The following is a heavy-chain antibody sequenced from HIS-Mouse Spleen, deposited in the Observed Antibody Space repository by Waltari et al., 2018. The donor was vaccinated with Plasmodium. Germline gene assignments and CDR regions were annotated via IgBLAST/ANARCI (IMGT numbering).Heavy chain of an antibody. Sequence: QVQLVQSGAEVKKPGASVKVSCKASGYTFTGYYMHWVRQAPGQGLEWMGWINPNSGGTNYAQKFQGRVTMTRDTSISTAYMELGRLRSDETAVYYCARVLGYKAAAGTFVEYFQHWGQGTLVTVSS. CDR3: ARVLGYKAAAGTFVEYFQH. CDR2: INPNSGGT. CDR1: GYTFTGYY. J-gene: IGHJ1*01. D-gene: IGHD6-13*01. V-gene: IGHV1-2*02.